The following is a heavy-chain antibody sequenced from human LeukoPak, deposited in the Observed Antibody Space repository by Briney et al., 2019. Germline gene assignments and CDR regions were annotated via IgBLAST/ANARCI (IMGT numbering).Heavy chain of an antibody. CDR2: IYYSGST. CDR3: ARVEGYCSSTSCYAFDI. J-gene: IGHJ3*02. Sequence: SQTRSLTCTVSAGSISSHYWSWIRQPPGKGLEWIGYIYYSGSTNYNPSLKSRVTISVVTSKNQFSLKLSSVTAADTAVYYCARVEGYCSSTSCYAFDIWGQGTMVTVSS. CDR1: AGSISSHY. D-gene: IGHD2-2*01. V-gene: IGHV4-59*11.